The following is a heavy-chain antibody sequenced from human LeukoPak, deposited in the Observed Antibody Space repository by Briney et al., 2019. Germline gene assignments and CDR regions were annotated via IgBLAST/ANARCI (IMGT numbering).Heavy chain of an antibody. J-gene: IGHJ6*03. CDR3: ARTYSSSWFRRSQYYYMDV. Sequence: SQTLSLTSAISGDSVSSNSAAWNWIRQSPSRGLEWLGRTYYRSKWYNDYAGSVKSRITINPDTPKNQFSLQLNSLTPEDTAVYYCARTYSSSWFRRSQYYYMDVWGKGTTVTVSS. CDR2: TYYRSKWYN. CDR1: GDSVSSNSAA. D-gene: IGHD6-13*01. V-gene: IGHV6-1*01.